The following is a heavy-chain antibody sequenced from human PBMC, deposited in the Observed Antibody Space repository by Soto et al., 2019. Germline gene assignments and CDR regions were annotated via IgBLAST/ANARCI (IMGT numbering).Heavy chain of an antibody. CDR2: TIPALGKT. CDR1: GDNFKKNV. J-gene: IGHJ6*02. CDR3: ASGPFRPPAMDV. Sequence: SVKVSCKTSGDNFKKNVFTWVRQAPGQGLEWMGGTIPALGKTHYIEKFQGRATITVDDDTSTVYMEVRDLTSEDTAIYYCASGPFRPPAMDVWGQGTTVTVSS. V-gene: IGHV1-69*10. D-gene: IGHD3-10*01.